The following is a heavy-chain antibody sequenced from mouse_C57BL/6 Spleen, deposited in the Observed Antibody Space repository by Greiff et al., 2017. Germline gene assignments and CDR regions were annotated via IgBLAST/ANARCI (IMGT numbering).Heavy chain of an antibody. J-gene: IGHJ4*01. CDR3: ARKITTVVATGHYAMDY. Sequence: QVQLQQSGPELVKPGASVKISCKASGYSFSSSWMNWVKQRPGKGLEWIGRIYPGDGDTNYNGKFKGKATLTADKSSSTAYMQLSSLTSEDSAVYFCARKITTVVATGHYAMDYWGQGTSVTVSS. D-gene: IGHD1-1*01. CDR1: GYSFSSSW. CDR2: IYPGDGDT. V-gene: IGHV1-82*01.